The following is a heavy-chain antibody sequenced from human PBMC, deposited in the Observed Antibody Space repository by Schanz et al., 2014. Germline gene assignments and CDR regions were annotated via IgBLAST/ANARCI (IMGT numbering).Heavy chain of an antibody. CDR1: GYSFTDYA. CDR2: ISGYNGDT. Sequence: QVQLVQSGVEVKRPGASVRVSCKASGYSFTDYAIHWVRQAPGQGLEWMGWISGYNGDTNYAPKFQDRVTMTTDTSTSTVYMELSSLRSEDTAVYYCARDGEAAAGCDYWGQGTLVNVSS. V-gene: IGHV1-18*01. J-gene: IGHJ4*02. D-gene: IGHD6-13*01. CDR3: ARDGEAAAGCDY.